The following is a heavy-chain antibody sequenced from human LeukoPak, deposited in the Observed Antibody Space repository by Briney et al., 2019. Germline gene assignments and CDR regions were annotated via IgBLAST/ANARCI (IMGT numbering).Heavy chain of an antibody. D-gene: IGHD3-10*01. V-gene: IGHV5-51*01. Sequence: GESLKISCKGSGYSFYTYWIAWVRQMPGKGLEWMGIIYPDDSDTRYSPSFQGQVTISADKSIDTAYLQWRSLKASETGMYYCVRQSLGEFKYWGQGTLVTVSS. J-gene: IGHJ4*02. CDR2: IYPDDSDT. CDR1: GYSFYTYW. CDR3: VRQSLGEFKY.